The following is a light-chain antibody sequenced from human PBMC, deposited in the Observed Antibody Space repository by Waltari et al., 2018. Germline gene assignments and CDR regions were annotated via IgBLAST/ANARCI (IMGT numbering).Light chain of an antibody. V-gene: IGLV2-14*03. Sequence: QSALTQPASVSGSPGQSITISCTGTSSDVGGYNYVSWYQQHPGKAPKLMIYDVSNRPSGGSNLVAGSKSGNTASLTISGLQAEDEADYYCSSYTSSSTVVFGGGTKLTVL. CDR2: DVS. CDR1: SSDVGGYNY. CDR3: SSYTSSSTVV. J-gene: IGLJ2*01.